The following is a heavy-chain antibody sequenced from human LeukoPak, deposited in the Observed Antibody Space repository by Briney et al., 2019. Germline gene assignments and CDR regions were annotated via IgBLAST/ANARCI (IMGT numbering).Heavy chain of an antibody. Sequence: SETLSLTCTVSGGSISSYYWSWIRQPAGKGLEWIGRIYTSGRTNYNPSLKSRVTMSVDTSKNQFSLKLSSVTAADTAMYYCERDRDGPYYYGMNVWGQGTTVTVSS. J-gene: IGHJ6*02. D-gene: IGHD5-24*01. CDR3: ERDRDGPYYYGMNV. CDR1: GGSISSYY. CDR2: IYTSGRT. V-gene: IGHV4-4*07.